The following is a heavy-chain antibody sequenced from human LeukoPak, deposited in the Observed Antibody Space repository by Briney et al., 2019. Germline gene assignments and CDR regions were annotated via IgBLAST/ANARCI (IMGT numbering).Heavy chain of an antibody. J-gene: IGHJ4*02. CDR2: INHSGST. CDR3: ARGHCGSTSCYYYFDY. CDR1: GGSFSGYY. D-gene: IGHD2-2*01. Sequence: PSETLSLTCAVYGGSFSGYYWSWIRQPPGKGLEWIDEINHSGSTNYNLSLKSRVTISVDTSKNQFSLKLSSVTAADTAVYYCARGHCGSTSCYYYFDYWGQGTLVTVSS. V-gene: IGHV4-34*01.